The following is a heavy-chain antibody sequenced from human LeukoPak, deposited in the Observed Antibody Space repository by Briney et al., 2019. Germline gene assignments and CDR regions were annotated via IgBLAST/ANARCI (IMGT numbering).Heavy chain of an antibody. CDR3: ARDARHRYCSSTSCYRGWLDP. V-gene: IGHV1-69*13. Sequence: ASVKVSCKASGHTFTNYGITWVRQAPGQGLEWMGGIIPIFGTANYAQKFQGRVTITADESTSTAYMELSSLRSEDTAVYYCARDARHRYCSSTSCYRGWLDPWGQGTLVTVSS. D-gene: IGHD2-2*01. CDR1: GHTFTNYG. CDR2: IIPIFGTA. J-gene: IGHJ5*02.